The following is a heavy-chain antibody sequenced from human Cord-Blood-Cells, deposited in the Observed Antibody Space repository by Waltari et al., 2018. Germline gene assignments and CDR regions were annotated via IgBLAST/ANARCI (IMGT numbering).Heavy chain of an antibody. CDR1: GFPFSRHW. Sequence: EVQLVESGGGLVQPGGSLRLSCAASGFPFSRHWMIWVRQAPGKGLEWVANIKQDGSEKYYVDSVKGRFTISRDNAKNSLYLQMNSLRAEDTAVYYCARSYYDSSGYFDYWGRGTLVTVSS. D-gene: IGHD3-22*01. J-gene: IGHJ4*02. CDR2: IKQDGSEK. V-gene: IGHV3-7*01. CDR3: ARSYYDSSGYFDY.